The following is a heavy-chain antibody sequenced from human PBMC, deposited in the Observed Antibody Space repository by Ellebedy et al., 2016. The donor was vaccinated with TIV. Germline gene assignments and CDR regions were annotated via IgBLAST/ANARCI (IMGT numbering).Heavy chain of an antibody. CDR2: ISYDGSNK. Sequence: GESLKISXAASGFTFSSYAMHWVRQAPGKGLEWVAVISYDGSNKYYADSVKGRFTISRDNSKNTLYLQMNSLRAEDTAVYYCASGVQEGWLFNYFDYWGQGTLVTVSS. CDR3: ASGVQEGWLFNYFDY. J-gene: IGHJ4*02. CDR1: GFTFSSYA. D-gene: IGHD3-9*01. V-gene: IGHV3-30*04.